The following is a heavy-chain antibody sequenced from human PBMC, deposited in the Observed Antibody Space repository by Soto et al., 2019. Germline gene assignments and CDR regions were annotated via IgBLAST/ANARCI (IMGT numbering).Heavy chain of an antibody. V-gene: IGHV1-69*13. J-gene: IGHJ6*02. CDR2: IIPIFGTA. Sequence: SVKVSCKASGGTFSSYAISWVRQAPGQGLEWMGGIIPIFGTANYAQKFQGRVTITADESTSTAYMELSSLRSEDTAVYYCAGDNSSWYYYYYYGMDVWGQGTTVTVSS. D-gene: IGHD6-13*01. CDR3: AGDNSSWYYYYYYGMDV. CDR1: GGTFSSYA.